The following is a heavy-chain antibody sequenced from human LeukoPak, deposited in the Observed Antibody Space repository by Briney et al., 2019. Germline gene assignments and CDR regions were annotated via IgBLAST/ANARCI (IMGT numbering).Heavy chain of an antibody. J-gene: IGHJ4*02. CDR3: ARDGWKMIVVEDY. D-gene: IGHD3-22*01. CDR2: ISSSSSYI. Sequence: PGGSLRLSCAASGFTVSSNYMSWVRQAPGKGLEWVSSISSSSSYIYYADSVKGRFTISRDNAKNSLYLQMNSLRAEDTAVYYCARDGWKMIVVEDYWGQGTLVTVSS. V-gene: IGHV3-21*01. CDR1: GFTVSSNY.